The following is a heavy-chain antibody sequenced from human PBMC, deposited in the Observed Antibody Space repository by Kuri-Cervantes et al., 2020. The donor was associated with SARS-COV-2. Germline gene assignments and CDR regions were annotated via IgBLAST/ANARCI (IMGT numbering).Heavy chain of an antibody. CDR1: GYIFSSYW. CDR3: ARRWGSRFNWFDP. CDR2: IYGGGSDT. J-gene: IGHJ5*02. D-gene: IGHD6-13*01. Sequence: GGSLRLSCQGSGYIFSSYWIGWVRQMPGKGLEWMGIIYGGGSDTRYSPSFQGQVTISADKSISTAYLQWSSLKASDTAMYYCARRWGSRFNWFDPWGQGTLVTVSS. V-gene: IGHV5-51*01.